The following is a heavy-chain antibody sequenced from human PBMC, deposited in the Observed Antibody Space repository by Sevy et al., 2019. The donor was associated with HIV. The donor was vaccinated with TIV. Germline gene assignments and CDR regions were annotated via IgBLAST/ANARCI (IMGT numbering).Heavy chain of an antibody. CDR2: ISYEGGNK. J-gene: IGHJ3*02. V-gene: IGHV3-30*18. Sequence: GGSLRLSCAASGFTFSKYGMHWVRQAPGKGLEWVAVISYEGGNKYYADSVKGGFTISKDNFKNTLYLQMNSLRAEDTAIYYCAKPGKFSGSYLDAFDIWGQGTMVTVSS. CDR1: GFTFSKYG. CDR3: AKPGKFSGSYLDAFDI. D-gene: IGHD1-26*01.